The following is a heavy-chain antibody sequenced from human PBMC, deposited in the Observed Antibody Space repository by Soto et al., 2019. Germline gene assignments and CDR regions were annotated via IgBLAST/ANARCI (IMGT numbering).Heavy chain of an antibody. CDR3: ATTGMGVTLYYYYHGMDV. J-gene: IGHJ6*02. Sequence: EVQLVESGGGLVQPGGSLRLSCAASGFTVSTHYMTWVRQAPGKGLEWVSVMFYGGSTYYADSVKGRVTISRDDSKNTLYLQMNSLRAEDTAVYYCATTGMGVTLYYYYHGMDVWGQGTTVTVSS. CDR1: GFTVSTHY. CDR2: MFYGGST. V-gene: IGHV3-66*01. D-gene: IGHD1-26*01.